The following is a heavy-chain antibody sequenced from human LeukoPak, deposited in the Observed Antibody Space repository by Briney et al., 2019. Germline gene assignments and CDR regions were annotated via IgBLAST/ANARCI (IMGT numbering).Heavy chain of an antibody. CDR2: VYSSGST. Sequence: SETLSLICTVSGGSISGFYWSWIRQPPGKGLEWIGYVYSSGSTNYNPSLKSRVTISVDTSKNQFSLKLSSVTAADTAVYYCARHDSYEFYFDFRGQGTLVTVSS. J-gene: IGHJ4*02. CDR1: GGSISGFY. CDR3: ARHDSYEFYFDF. V-gene: IGHV4-59*08. D-gene: IGHD5-12*01.